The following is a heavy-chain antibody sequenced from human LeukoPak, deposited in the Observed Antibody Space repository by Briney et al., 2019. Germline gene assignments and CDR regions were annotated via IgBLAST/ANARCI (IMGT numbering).Heavy chain of an antibody. D-gene: IGHD1-26*01. CDR1: GFTFSSYW. Sequence: GGSPRLSCAASGFTFSSYWMSWVRQAPGKGLEWVANIKQDGSEKYYVDSEKGRFTISRDNAKNSLYLQMNSLRAEDTAVYYCARPPGGSRGDYFDYWGQGTLVTVSS. J-gene: IGHJ4*02. V-gene: IGHV3-7*01. CDR3: ARPPGGSRGDYFDY. CDR2: IKQDGSEK.